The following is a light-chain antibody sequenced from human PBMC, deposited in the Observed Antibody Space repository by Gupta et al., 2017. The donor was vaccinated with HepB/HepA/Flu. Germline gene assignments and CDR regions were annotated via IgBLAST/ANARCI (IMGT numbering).Light chain of an antibody. J-gene: IGKJ1*01. V-gene: IGKV3-15*01. CDR3: QQYNNWPKT. Sequence: IVMTQSPATLSVSPGERATLSCRASQSVSSNLAWYQQKPGQAPRLLIYGASTRANGIPARFSGSGYGTEFTLTISSLQSEDFAVYYCQQYNNWPKTFGQGTXVEIK. CDR2: GAS. CDR1: QSVSSN.